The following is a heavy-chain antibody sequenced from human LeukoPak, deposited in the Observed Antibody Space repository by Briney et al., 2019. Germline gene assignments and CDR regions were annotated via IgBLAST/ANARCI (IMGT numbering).Heavy chain of an antibody. Sequence: PSESLSLTCAVSGGSISISSYYWGWIRQPPGSGLEWIVSIYYSGSPYYNPSRKSRFTISVDTSKNQFSVKLSSVTAADSAVYYCARGGHEYSSSSGWFDPWGQGTLVTVSS. CDR2: IYYSGSP. J-gene: IGHJ5*02. D-gene: IGHD6-6*01. CDR1: GGSISISSYY. CDR3: ARGGHEYSSSSGWFDP. V-gene: IGHV4-39*07.